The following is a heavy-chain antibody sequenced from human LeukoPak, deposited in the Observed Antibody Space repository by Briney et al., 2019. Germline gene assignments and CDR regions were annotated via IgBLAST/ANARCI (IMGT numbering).Heavy chain of an antibody. J-gene: IGHJ4*02. V-gene: IGHV4-59*08. CDR1: GGSISSYY. CDR2: ISYSGST. D-gene: IGHD6-6*01. CDR3: ERYSSSSLEFDY. Sequence: SETLSLTCTVSGGSISSYYWSWIRQPPGKGLEWIGYISYSGSTSYNPSLKSRVTISVDTSKNQFSLKLSSVTAADTAFFYCERYSSSSLEFDYWGQGTLVTVSP.